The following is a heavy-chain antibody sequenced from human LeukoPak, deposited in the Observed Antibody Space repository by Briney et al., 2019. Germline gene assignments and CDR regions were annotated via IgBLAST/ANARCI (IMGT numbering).Heavy chain of an antibody. CDR3: AKDSSSSSIDY. CDR1: GFTFDDYA. D-gene: IGHD6-6*01. Sequence: GGSLRLSCAASGFTFDDYAMHWVRQAPGKGLEWVSGISWNSGSIGYADSVKGRFTISRDNAKNSLYLQMNSLRAEDTALYYCAKDSSSSSIDYWGQGTLATVSS. CDR2: ISWNSGSI. J-gene: IGHJ4*02. V-gene: IGHV3-9*01.